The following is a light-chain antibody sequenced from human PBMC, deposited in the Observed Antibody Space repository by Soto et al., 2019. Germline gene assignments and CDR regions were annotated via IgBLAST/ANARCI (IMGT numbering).Light chain of an antibody. CDR1: QSVSSN. J-gene: IGKJ4*01. Sequence: EIVMTQSPATLSVSPGERATLSCRASQSVSSNLAWYQQKPGQAPRLLIYGASTRATGIPARFSGSGSGTEFTLTISSLQSEDFAVYYCQHFDSSLALAFGGGTKVEIK. V-gene: IGKV3-15*01. CDR3: QHFDSSLALA. CDR2: GAS.